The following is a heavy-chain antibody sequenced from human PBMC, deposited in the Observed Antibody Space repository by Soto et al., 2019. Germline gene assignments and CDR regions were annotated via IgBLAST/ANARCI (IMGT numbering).Heavy chain of an antibody. Sequence: GGSLRLSCTASGFTFGDYAMSWFRQAPGKGLEWVGFIRSKAYGGTTEYAASVKGRFTISRDDSKSIAYLQMNSLKTEDTAVYYCTRDLYLQGYYYYYYYMDVWGKGTTVTVSS. CDR3: TRDLYLQGYYYYYYYMDV. CDR2: IRSKAYGGTT. CDR1: GFTFGDYA. J-gene: IGHJ6*03. D-gene: IGHD1-26*01. V-gene: IGHV3-49*03.